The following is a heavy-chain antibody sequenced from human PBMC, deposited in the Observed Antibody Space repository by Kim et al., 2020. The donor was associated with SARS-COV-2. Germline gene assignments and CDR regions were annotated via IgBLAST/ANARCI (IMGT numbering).Heavy chain of an antibody. CDR3: AKGTEFSSASGLDY. CDR1: GFTFSSYI. D-gene: IGHD6-6*01. J-gene: IGHJ4*02. V-gene: IGHV3-23*01. CDR2: IGGSGSSS. Sequence: GGSLRLSCAASGFTFSSYIISWVRQAPGKGLEWVSAIGGSGSSSYFANSVKGRFTISRDNSKNTLFLQMNSLRADDTALYYCAKGTEFSSASGLDYWGPGTLVTVSS.